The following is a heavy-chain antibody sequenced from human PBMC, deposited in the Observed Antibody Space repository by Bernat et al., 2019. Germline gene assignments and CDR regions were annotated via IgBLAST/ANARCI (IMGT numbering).Heavy chain of an antibody. D-gene: IGHD3-10*01. CDR1: GGSISSGGYY. Sequence: QVQLQESGPGLVKPSQTLSLTCTVSGGSISSGGYYWSWIRQHPGKGLEWIGYIYYSGSTYYNPSLKSRVTISIDTSKSQFSPKLSSVTAAGTAVYYCARDNVASGGYYAVYGMDVWGQGTTVTVSS. CDR2: IYYSGST. J-gene: IGHJ6*02. V-gene: IGHV4-31*03. CDR3: ARDNVASGGYYAVYGMDV.